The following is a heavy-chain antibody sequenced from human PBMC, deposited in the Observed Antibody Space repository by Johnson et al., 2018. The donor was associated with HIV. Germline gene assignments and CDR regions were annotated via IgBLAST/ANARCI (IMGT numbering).Heavy chain of an antibody. V-gene: IGHV3-74*02. CDR1: GFTFSSYW. D-gene: IGHD6-19*01. J-gene: IGHJ3*02. CDR3: ARYSSGWQGLDAFDI. CDR2: INSDGSST. Sequence: VQLVESGGGLVQPGGSLRVSCAASGFTFSSYWMHWVRQAPGKGLVWVSRINSDGSSTSYADSVKGRFTISRDNAKNTLYLQMNSLRADDTAVYYCARYSSGWQGLDAFDIWGQGTRVTVSS.